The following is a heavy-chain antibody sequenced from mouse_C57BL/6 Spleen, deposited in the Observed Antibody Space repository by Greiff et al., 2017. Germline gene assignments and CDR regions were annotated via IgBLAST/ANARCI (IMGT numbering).Heavy chain of an antibody. Sequence: QVQLQQSGAELVKPGASVKLSCKASGYTFTEYSINWVKQRSGQGLEWIGWFYPGSGSIKYNEKFKDKATLTADKSSSTAYMELSRLTSVDSAVYVWARHEGYSKGFAYWGQGTLVTVSA. CDR2: FYPGSGSI. V-gene: IGHV1-62-2*01. CDR1: GYTFTEYS. CDR3: ARHEGYSKGFAY. D-gene: IGHD2-5*01. J-gene: IGHJ3*01.